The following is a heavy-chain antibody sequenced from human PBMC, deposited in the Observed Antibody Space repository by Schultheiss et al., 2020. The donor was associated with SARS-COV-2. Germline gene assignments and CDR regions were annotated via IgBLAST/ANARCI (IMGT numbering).Heavy chain of an antibody. D-gene: IGHD4-17*01. CDR2: INPNSGGT. J-gene: IGHJ6*02. Sequence: ASVKVSCKASGYTFTGYYMHWVRQAPGQGLEWMGWINPNSGGTNYAQKFQGWVTMTRDTSISTAYMELSRLRSDDTAVYYCAREGGTVTTSPNYYYGMDVWGQGTTVTVS. V-gene: IGHV1-2*04. CDR3: AREGGTVTTSPNYYYGMDV. CDR1: GYTFTGYY.